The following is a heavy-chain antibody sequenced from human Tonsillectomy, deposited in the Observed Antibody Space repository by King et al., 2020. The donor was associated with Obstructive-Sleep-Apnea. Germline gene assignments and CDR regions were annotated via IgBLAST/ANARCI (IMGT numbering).Heavy chain of an antibody. CDR3: ARANSYGSFDY. V-gene: IGHV4-30-4*01. Sequence: QLQESGPGLVKPSQTLSLTCTVSGGSISSGDYYWSWIRQPPGKGLEWIGYTYYSWSTYYNPSLKSRVTLQVGTSKNQVSLKLSSVTAADTAVYYCARANSYGSFDYWGQGTLVTVSS. CDR2: TYYSWST. J-gene: IGHJ4*02. CDR1: GGSISSGDYY. D-gene: IGHD5-18*01.